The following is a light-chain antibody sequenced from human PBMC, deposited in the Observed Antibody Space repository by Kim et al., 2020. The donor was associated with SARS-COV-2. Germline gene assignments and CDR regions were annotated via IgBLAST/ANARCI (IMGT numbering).Light chain of an antibody. CDR3: QSYDSSRSGFLI. V-gene: IGLV1-40*01. J-gene: IGLJ2*01. CDR2: DNN. Sequence: QSVLTQPPSVSGAPGQRVTISCTGSSSNIGAGFNVHWYQCLPGTAPKLLISDNNNRPSGVPDRFSASKSATSASLAITGLQAEDEADYYCQSYDSSRSGFLIFGGGTQLTVL. CDR1: SSNIGAGFN.